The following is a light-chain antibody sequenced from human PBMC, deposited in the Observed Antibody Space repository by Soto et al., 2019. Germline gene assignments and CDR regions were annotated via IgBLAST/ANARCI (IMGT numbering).Light chain of an antibody. J-gene: IGKJ1*01. CDR2: GAS. CDR3: QQSFRTPRT. Sequence: DIQMTQSPSSLSASVGDRVTITCRASQSVRSHLNWFQQKPGKAPDLLIYGASTLQFGVPSRFSGSGSGTDFILTISNLQPEDFGIYYCQQSFRTPRTFGQGTKVEIK. CDR1: QSVRSH. V-gene: IGKV1-39*01.